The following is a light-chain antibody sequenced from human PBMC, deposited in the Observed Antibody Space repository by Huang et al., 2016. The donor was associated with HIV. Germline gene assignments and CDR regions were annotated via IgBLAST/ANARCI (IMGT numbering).Light chain of an antibody. CDR3: QQYNSWPPFT. Sequence: EIVMTQSPATLSVSPGERATLSCRAGQSINNNLAWYQQKHGQAPRRLIYAASTRATGVPARFSGSGSGTEFTLTISSLRSEDFAVYYCQQYNSWPPFTFGPGTKVDIK. V-gene: IGKV3-15*01. CDR1: QSINNN. CDR2: AAS. J-gene: IGKJ3*01.